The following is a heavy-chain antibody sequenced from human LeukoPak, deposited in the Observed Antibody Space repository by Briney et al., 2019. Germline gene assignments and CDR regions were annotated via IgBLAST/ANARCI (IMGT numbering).Heavy chain of an antibody. CDR2: INHSGST. CDR3: ARGAPYSGSGSYYNY. D-gene: IGHD3-10*01. Sequence: PSETLCLTCAVYGGSFSGYYWSWIRQPPGKGLEWIGEINHSGSTNYNPSLKSRVTISVDTSKNQFSLKVNSVTAADTAVYYCARGAPYSGSGSYYNYWGQGTLVTVSS. J-gene: IGHJ4*02. V-gene: IGHV4-34*01. CDR1: GGSFSGYY.